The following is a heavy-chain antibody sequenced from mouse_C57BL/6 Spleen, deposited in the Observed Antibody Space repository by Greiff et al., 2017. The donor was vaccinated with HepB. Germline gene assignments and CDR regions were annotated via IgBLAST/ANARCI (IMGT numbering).Heavy chain of an antibody. J-gene: IGHJ3*01. V-gene: IGHV6-3*01. CDR2: IRLKSDNYAT. CDR1: GFNFSNYW. CDR3: TGGNSWFAY. Sequence: DVKLVESGGGLVQPGGSMKLSCVASGFNFSNYWMSWVRQSPEKGLEWVAQIRLKSDNYATHYAESVKGRFTISRDDSKSSVYLQMNNLRAEDTGIYYCTGGNSWFAYWGQGTLVTVSA. D-gene: IGHD2-1*01.